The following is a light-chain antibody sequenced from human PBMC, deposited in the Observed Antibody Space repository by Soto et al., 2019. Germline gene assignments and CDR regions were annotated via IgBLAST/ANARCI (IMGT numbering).Light chain of an antibody. CDR3: CSHAGSSTLI. V-gene: IGLV2-23*01. Sequence: QSALTQPASVSGSPGQSITISCTGSSSDVGSDNLVSWYQQFPGRAPKLMIYEGKKRPSGVSNRLSGSKSGNTASLTISGLQAEDEADYYCCSHAGSSTLIFGGGTKLTVL. CDR2: EGK. CDR1: SSDVGSDNL. J-gene: IGLJ2*01.